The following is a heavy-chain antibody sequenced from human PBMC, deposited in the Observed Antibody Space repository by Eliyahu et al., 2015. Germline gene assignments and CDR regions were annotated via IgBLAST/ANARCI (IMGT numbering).Heavy chain of an antibody. CDR2: ISTGSRIK. CDR1: GFNFSDYY. Sequence: QVQLVESGGGLVKPGGSXRLSCAASGFNFSDYYMSWXRQAPGKGLEWIAYISTGSRIKYYTDSVKGRFTISRDNTANSVYLQLNSLRAEDTAMYYCARDHSGSRFGPWGQGTLVTVSS. V-gene: IGHV3-11*01. D-gene: IGHD6-19*01. CDR3: ARDHSGSRFGP. J-gene: IGHJ5*02.